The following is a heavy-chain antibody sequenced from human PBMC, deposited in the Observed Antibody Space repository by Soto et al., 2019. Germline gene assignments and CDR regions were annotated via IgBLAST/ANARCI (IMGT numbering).Heavy chain of an antibody. CDR1: GYSFTSYW. J-gene: IGHJ6*02. Sequence: PGESLKISCKGSGYSFTSYWIGWVRQMPGKGLEWMGIIYPGDSDTRYSPSFQGQVTISADKSISTAYLQWSSLKASDTAMYYCARHVGGTYYYYGMDVWGQGTTVTVSS. V-gene: IGHV5-51*01. D-gene: IGHD3-16*01. CDR3: ARHVGGTYYYYGMDV. CDR2: IYPGDSDT.